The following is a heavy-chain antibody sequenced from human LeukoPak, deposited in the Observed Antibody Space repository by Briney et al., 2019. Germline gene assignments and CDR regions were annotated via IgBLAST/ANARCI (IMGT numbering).Heavy chain of an antibody. CDR3: AINKQGKSLDY. J-gene: IGHJ4*02. CDR2: IDPNTGDS. CDR1: EYTFTGYY. Sequence: ASVKVSCKASEYTFTGYYIHWVRQAPGQGLEWMGWIDPNTGDSNYVQKFQGRVTMTRDTSISTAYMELSRLRFDDTAVFYCAINKQGKSLDYWGQGTLVTVSS. V-gene: IGHV1-2*02.